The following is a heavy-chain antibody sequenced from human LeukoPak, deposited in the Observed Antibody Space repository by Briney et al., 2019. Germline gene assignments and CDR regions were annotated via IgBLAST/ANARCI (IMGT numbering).Heavy chain of an antibody. Sequence: HGESLKISCKGSGYSFTSYWIGWVRQMPGKGLEWMGIIYPGDSDTRYSPSFQGQVTISADKSISTAYLQWSSLKASDTAMYYCARRTRGGLSYYYYYYMDVWGKGTTVTVSS. J-gene: IGHJ6*03. CDR3: ARRTRGGLSYYYYYYMDV. CDR2: IYPGDSDT. CDR1: GYSFTSYW. D-gene: IGHD3-16*02. V-gene: IGHV5-51*01.